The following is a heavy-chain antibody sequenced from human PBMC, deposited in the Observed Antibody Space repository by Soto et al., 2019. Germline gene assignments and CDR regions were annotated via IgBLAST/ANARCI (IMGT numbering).Heavy chain of an antibody. V-gene: IGHV4-39*01. CDR1: GGSVSNSNYY. CDR3: VSQRTSVLTQAYFEY. J-gene: IGHJ4*02. Sequence: PSETLSLTCTVSGGSVSNSNYYWGWIRQSPGKGLEWIGSVYYRGSSYSKSSVKSRVTISVDTSKNQFSLNLNSVTASDTAVYFCVSQRTSVLTQAYFEYWGPGALVTVSS. D-gene: IGHD2-8*01. CDR2: VYYRGSS.